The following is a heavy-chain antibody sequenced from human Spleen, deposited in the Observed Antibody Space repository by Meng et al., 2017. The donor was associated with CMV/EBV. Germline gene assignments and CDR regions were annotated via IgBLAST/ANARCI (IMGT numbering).Heavy chain of an antibody. CDR2: IYYSGST. J-gene: IGHJ5*02. Sequence: QVTLQGSGPGRGPPSPTLSLTCTVSGGSISSGDYYWSWIRQPPGKGLEWIGYIYYSGSTYSNASLKSRVTISIDRSKNQFSLKLSSVTAADTAVYYCARDRKHYGERGWFDPWGQGTLVTVSS. V-gene: IGHV4-30-4*01. CDR1: GGSISSGDYY. CDR3: ARDRKHYGERGWFDP. D-gene: IGHD4-17*01.